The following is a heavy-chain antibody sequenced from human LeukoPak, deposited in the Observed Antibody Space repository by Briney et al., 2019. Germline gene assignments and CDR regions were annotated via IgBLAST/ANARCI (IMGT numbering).Heavy chain of an antibody. CDR1: GFTFSSYS. CDR3: ARDPRKFDEYYFDY. D-gene: IGHD3-9*01. J-gene: IGHJ4*02. CDR2: ISSSSNYI. Sequence: GGSLRLSCAASGFTFSSYSMNWVRQAPGKGLEWVSSISSSSNYIYYADSVKGRFTISRDNAKNSLYLQMNSLRAEDTAVYYCARDPRKFDEYYFDYWGQGTLVTVSS. V-gene: IGHV3-21*04.